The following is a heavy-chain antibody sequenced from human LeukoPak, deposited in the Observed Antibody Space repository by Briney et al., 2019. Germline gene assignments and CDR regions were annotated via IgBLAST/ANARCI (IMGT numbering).Heavy chain of an antibody. Sequence: SVKVSCKASGGTFSSYATSWVRQAPGQGLEWMGRIIPILGIANYAQKFQGRVTITADKSTSTAYMELSSLRSEDTAVYYCARDTITMVRGVINGYYYYGMDVWGQGTTVTVSS. V-gene: IGHV1-69*04. CDR1: GGTFSSYA. CDR2: IIPILGIA. CDR3: ARDTITMVRGVINGYYYYGMDV. D-gene: IGHD3-10*01. J-gene: IGHJ6*02.